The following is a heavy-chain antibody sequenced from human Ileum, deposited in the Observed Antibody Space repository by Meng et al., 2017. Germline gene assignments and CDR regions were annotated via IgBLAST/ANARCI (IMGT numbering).Heavy chain of an antibody. CDR2: VDPRGGDS. V-gene: IGHV1-2*02. CDR1: GYAFSALF. Sequence: ASVKVSCKASGYAFSALFIHWVRQAPGQGLEWMAWVDPRGGDSKYAQKFQGRVTLTRDTSINTVYMEMTTLRYDDTAIYYCGRDNYGKFDYWGQGTLVTVSS. CDR3: GRDNYGKFDY. J-gene: IGHJ4*02. D-gene: IGHD3-16*01.